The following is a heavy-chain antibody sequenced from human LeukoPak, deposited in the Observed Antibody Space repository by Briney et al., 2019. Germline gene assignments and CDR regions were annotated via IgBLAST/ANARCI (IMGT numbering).Heavy chain of an antibody. J-gene: IGHJ4*02. D-gene: IGHD2-21*02. V-gene: IGHV4-39*07. CDR1: GGSISSSIYY. Sequence: PSETLSLTCTVSGGSISSSIYYWGWIRQPPGKGLEWIGEINHSGSTNYNPSLKSRVTISVDTSKNQFSLKLSSVTAADTAVYYCARRLCGGDCYSTFSYWGQGTLVTVSS. CDR2: INHSGST. CDR3: ARRLCGGDCYSTFSY.